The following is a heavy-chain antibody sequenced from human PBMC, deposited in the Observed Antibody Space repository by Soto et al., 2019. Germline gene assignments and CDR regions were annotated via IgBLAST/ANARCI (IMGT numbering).Heavy chain of an antibody. Sequence: QVQLVESGGGVVQPGRSLRLSCAASGFTFSSYGMHWVRQAPGKGLEWVAVISYDGSNKYYADSVKGRFTISRDNSKNTLYMQMNCLRAEDTAVYYCAKDSVLGGYYYYYLDVLGKGTTVTFSS. CDR2: ISYDGSNK. J-gene: IGHJ6*03. CDR3: AKDSVLGGYYYYYLDV. D-gene: IGHD1-26*01. V-gene: IGHV3-30*18. CDR1: GFTFSSYG.